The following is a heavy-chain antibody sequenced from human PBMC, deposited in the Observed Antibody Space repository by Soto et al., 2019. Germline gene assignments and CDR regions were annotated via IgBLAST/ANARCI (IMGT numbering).Heavy chain of an antibody. J-gene: IGHJ5*02. CDR2: IYHSGST. CDR3: ARDPGSGSYYNHRGNNWFDP. Sequence: SETLSLTCAVSGGSISSGDYSWSWIRQPPGKGLEWIGYIYHSGSTYYNPSLKSRVTISVDRSKNQFSLKLSSVTAADTAVYYCARDPGSGSYYNHRGNNWFDPWGQGTLVTVSS. V-gene: IGHV4-30-2*01. CDR1: GGSISSGDYS. D-gene: IGHD3-10*01.